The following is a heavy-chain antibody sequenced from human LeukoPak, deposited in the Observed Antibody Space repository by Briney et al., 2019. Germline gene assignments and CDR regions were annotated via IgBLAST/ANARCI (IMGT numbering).Heavy chain of an antibody. CDR1: GFTFGDYA. V-gene: IGHV3-49*04. J-gene: IGHJ4*02. CDR3: TRCFSDDSSGYYYEPDY. CDR2: IRSKAYGGTT. Sequence: GSLRLSCTASGFTFGDYAMSWVRQAPGKGLEWVGFIRSKAYGGTTEYAASVKGRFTISRDDSKSIAYLQMNSLKTEDTAVYYCTRCFSDDSSGYYYEPDYWGQGTLVTVSS. D-gene: IGHD3-22*01.